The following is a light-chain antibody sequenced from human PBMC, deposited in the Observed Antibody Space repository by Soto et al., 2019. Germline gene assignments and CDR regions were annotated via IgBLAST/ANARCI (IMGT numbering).Light chain of an antibody. CDR1: STDVDGYDY. V-gene: IGLV2-14*03. Sequence: QSALTQPASVSGSPGQSITISCTGASTDVDGYDYVSWYQQHPGQAPKLMIYDVNNRPSGVSYRFPGSKSGDTASLTISGLQAEDDADYYCSSYTSSAPFYVFGTGTKVTVL. J-gene: IGLJ1*01. CDR3: SSYTSSAPFYV. CDR2: DVN.